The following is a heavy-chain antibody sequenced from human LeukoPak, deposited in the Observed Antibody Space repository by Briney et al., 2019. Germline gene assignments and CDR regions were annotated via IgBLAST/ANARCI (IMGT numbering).Heavy chain of an antibody. D-gene: IGHD3-16*01. Sequence: GGSLRLSCAASGFTFSSYEMNWVRQAPGKGLEWVSCISSSGSTIYYADSVKGRFTISRDNSKNTLYLQMNSLRVEDTAVYYCAKDTLWGSKNWFDPWGQGTLVTVSS. CDR3: AKDTLWGSKNWFDP. CDR1: GFTFSSYE. J-gene: IGHJ5*02. CDR2: ISSSGSTI. V-gene: IGHV3-48*03.